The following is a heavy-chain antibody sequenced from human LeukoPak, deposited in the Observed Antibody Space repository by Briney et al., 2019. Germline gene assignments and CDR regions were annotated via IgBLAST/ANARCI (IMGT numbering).Heavy chain of an antibody. J-gene: IGHJ4*02. Sequence: GALRLSCAASGFTFSSYGMHRVRQAPGKGLEWVAVISYDGSNKYYADSVKGRFTISRDNSKNTLYLQMNSLRAEDTAVYYCARDTEEILSQFDYWGQGTLVTVSS. CDR1: GFTFSSYG. CDR2: ISYDGSNK. V-gene: IGHV3-30*03. CDR3: ARDTEEILSQFDY. D-gene: IGHD2-15*01.